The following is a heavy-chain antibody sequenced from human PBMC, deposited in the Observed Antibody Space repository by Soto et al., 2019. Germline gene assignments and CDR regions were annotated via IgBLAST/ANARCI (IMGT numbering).Heavy chain of an antibody. V-gene: IGHV3-74*01. D-gene: IGHD2-8*01. CDR1: GFTFTSYW. CDR2: INSDGSST. Sequence: EVQLVESGGGLVQPGGSLRLSCAASGFTFTSYWRQWVRQAPGQGLVWVSRINSDGSSTNYANPVKGRFTISRDNAKNTLYLTITTRRAEDTAVYYCSNVRGVTDPEGWGQGTLVTVST. CDR3: SNVRGVTDPEG. J-gene: IGHJ4*02.